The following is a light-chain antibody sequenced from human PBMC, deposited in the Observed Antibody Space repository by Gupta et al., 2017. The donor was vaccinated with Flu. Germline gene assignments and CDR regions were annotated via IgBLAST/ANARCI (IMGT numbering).Light chain of an antibody. J-gene: IGKJ1*01. V-gene: IGKV1-39*01. Sequence: DIQMTQSPSSLSASVGDRVTITCRASQSISSYLNWYQQKPGKAPKLLIYAASSLQSGVPSRFSGSGSGTXFTLTIXRLQPEDFATYYSQQSDSTPRTFGXGTKVEIK. CDR1: QSISSY. CDR3: QQSDSTPRT. CDR2: AAS.